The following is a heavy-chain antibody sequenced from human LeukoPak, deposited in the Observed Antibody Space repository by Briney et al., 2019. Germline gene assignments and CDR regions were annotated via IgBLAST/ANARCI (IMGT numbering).Heavy chain of an antibody. CDR1: GFTFSSDA. Sequence: GGSLRLSCAASGFTFSSDAMSSVRQAPGEGLEWVSAISVIVGVTYYADSVKGRFTISRDNSKNTLYLQMNSLRAEDTAVYYCAKDPGVLAAAGAFDYWGQGTLVTVSS. D-gene: IGHD6-13*01. J-gene: IGHJ4*02. CDR3: AKDPGVLAAAGAFDY. CDR2: ISVIVGVT. V-gene: IGHV3-23*01.